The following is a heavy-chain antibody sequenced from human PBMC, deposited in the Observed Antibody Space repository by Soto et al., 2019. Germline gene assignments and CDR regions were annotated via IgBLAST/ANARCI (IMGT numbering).Heavy chain of an antibody. D-gene: IGHD6-19*01. CDR3: ARGGGYSNGCGRYYCYGMDV. CDR2: IYHSGST. J-gene: IGHJ6*02. Sequence: QVQLQQWGAGLLKPSETLSLTCAVYGGSFSGHSWSWIRQPPGKGLEWIGEIYHSGSTNYNPSLKSRVPISVDTSKNQFSLKLPSVTAADTALYFCARGGGYSNGCGRYYCYGMDVWGQGTTVTVSS. CDR1: GGSFSGHS. V-gene: IGHV4-34*01.